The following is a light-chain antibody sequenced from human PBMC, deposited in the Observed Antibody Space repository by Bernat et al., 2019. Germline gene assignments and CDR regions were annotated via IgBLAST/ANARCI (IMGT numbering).Light chain of an antibody. V-gene: IGKV1-5*03. CDR2: KSS. J-gene: IGKJ4*01. CDR1: QRISSW. Sequence: DIQMTQSPSTLSASVGDRVTITCRASQRISSWLAWYQQKPGKAPKLLIYKSSTFQSGVPSRFSGSGSGTEFTLTISSLQPDYFSTYYCQQYNTYSLTFGGGTKVEIK. CDR3: QQYNTYSLT.